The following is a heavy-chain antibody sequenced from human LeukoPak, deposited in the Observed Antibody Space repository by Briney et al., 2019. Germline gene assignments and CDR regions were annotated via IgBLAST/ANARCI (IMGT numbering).Heavy chain of an antibody. V-gene: IGHV4-38-2*01. CDR2: IYHSGST. CDR3: ARGYGDFY. Sequence: PSETLSLTCAVSGYSISSGYYWGWIRQPPGKGLEWIGSIYHSGSTYYNPSLKSRVTISVDTSKNQFSLKLSSVTAADTAVYYCARGYGDFYWGQGTLVTVSS. J-gene: IGHJ4*02. CDR1: GYSISSGYY. D-gene: IGHD4-17*01.